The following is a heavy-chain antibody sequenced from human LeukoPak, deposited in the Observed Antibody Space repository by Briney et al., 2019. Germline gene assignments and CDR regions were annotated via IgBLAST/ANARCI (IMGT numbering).Heavy chain of an antibody. J-gene: IGHJ4*02. CDR2: VYYNGST. D-gene: IGHD3-9*01. Sequence: SETLSLTCTVSGGSINSIRFYCGWIRQPPEKGLEWIGSVYYNGSTYYSPSLKSRVTISVDTSKRRFSLKLISVHRADQPVHFCARSRTSVLTDILTGHYTCWGQGTLVTVSS. CDR1: GGSINSIRFY. CDR3: ARSRTSVLTDILTGHYTC. V-gene: IGHV4-39*01.